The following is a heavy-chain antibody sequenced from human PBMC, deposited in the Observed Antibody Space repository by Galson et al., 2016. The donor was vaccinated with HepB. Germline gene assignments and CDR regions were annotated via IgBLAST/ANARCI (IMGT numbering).Heavy chain of an antibody. CDR1: GYTFTNHD. V-gene: IGHV1-18*01. CDR3: ARDGGDY. CDR2: VSPYDGDT. Sequence: SVKVSCKASGYTFTNHDITWVRQAPGQGLEWMGWVSPYDGDTKYVQGFEDRLTLTTDTSTSTAYLELRSLRSNDTAVYFCARDGGDYWGQGTLVTVPP. J-gene: IGHJ4*02.